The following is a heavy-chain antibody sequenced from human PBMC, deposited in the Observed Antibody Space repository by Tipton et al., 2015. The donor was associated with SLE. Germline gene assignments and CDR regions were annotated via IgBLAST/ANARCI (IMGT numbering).Heavy chain of an antibody. V-gene: IGHV3-23*03. J-gene: IGHJ6*03. CDR2: IYSGGSST. CDR3: AKLAQGYSSSSYYYYMDV. CDR1: GFTFSSYA. Sequence: SLRLSCAASGFTFSSYAMSWVRQAPGKGLEWVSVIYSGGSSTYYADSVKGRFTISRDNSKTTLYLQMTSRGAEDTAVYYCAKLAQGYSSSSYYYYMDVWGKGTTVTISS. D-gene: IGHD6-13*01.